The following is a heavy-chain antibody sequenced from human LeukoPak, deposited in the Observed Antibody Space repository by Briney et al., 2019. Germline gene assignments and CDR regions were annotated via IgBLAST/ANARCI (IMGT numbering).Heavy chain of an antibody. J-gene: IGHJ3*02. CDR2: IYSSGST. D-gene: IGHD3-22*01. V-gene: IGHV4-38-2*02. CDR3: ARDLLHRGYAFDI. Sequence: SETLSLTCTVSGYSISSGYYWGWIRQPAGKGLEWIGRIYSSGSTNYNPSLKSRVTISVDTSKNQFSLKLSSVTAADTAVYYCARDLLHRGYAFDIWGRGTMVTVSS. CDR1: GYSISSGYY.